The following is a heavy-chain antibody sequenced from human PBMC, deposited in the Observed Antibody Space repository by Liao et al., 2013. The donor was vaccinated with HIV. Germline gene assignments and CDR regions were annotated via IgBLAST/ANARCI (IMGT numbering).Heavy chain of an antibody. V-gene: IGHV4-39*07. D-gene: IGHD2-2*01. J-gene: IGHJ3*02. Sequence: LQESGPGLVKTSEALSLKCTVSSGSISKSPYYWGWIRQTPGKGLEWIGSIYHSGTTHYNPSLKSRVTLSLDTPKDQFSLDLDSVTAADTAIYYCATSHGGHVFDIWGQGTMVVVSS. CDR3: ATSHGGHVFDI. CDR1: SGSISKSPYY. CDR2: IYHSGTT.